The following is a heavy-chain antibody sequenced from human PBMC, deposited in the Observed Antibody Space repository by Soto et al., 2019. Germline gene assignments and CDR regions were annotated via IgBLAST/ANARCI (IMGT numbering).Heavy chain of an antibody. V-gene: IGHV3-7*01. Sequence: GGSLRLSCAASGFSISDYWMSWVRQAPGKGLEWVASIKRDGSEKYYVDSVKGRFTISRDNAKSSLYLQMNSLRADDTAVYYCARDRDLAVPAAVIYFDSWGQGTLVTVSS. CDR2: IKRDGSEK. J-gene: IGHJ4*02. CDR3: ARDRDLAVPAAVIYFDS. D-gene: IGHD2-2*01. CDR1: GFSISDYW.